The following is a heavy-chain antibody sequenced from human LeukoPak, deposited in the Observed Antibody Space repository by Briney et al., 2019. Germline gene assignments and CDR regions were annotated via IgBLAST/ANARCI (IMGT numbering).Heavy chain of an antibody. CDR1: GFTFSSYA. V-gene: IGHV3-23*01. J-gene: IGHJ4*02. CDR2: ISGSGGST. CDR3: AKQRMRWIQLREGYF. Sequence: PGASLRLSCATSGFTFSSYAMSWVRQAPGKGLEWVSAISGSGGSTYYADSVKGRFTISRDNSKNTLYLQMNSLRAEDTAVYYCAKQRMRWIQLREGYFWGQGTLVTASS. D-gene: IGHD5-24*01.